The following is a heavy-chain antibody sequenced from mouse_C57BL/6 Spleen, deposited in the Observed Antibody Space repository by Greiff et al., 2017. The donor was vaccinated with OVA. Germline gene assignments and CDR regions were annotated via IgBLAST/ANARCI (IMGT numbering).Heavy chain of an antibody. D-gene: IGHD4-1*01. CDR1: GFTFSDYY. V-gene: IGHV5-16*02. CDR3: ARRDGTRGYFDV. CDR2: INYDGSST. J-gene: IGHJ1*03. Sequence: EVQLVESEGGLVQPGSSMKLSCTASGFTFSDYYMAWVRQVPEKGLEWVANINYDGSSTYYLDSLKSRFIISRDNAKNILYLQMSSLKSKDTATYYCARRDGTRGYFDVWGTGTTVTVSS.